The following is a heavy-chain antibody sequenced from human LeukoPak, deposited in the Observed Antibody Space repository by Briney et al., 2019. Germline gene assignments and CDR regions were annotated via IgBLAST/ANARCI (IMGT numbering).Heavy chain of an antibody. J-gene: IGHJ4*02. Sequence: ASVKVSCKVSGYTLTELSMHWVRQAPGKGLEWVGGFDPEDGETIYAQKFQGRVTMTEDTSTDTAYMELSSLRSEDTAVYYCATSTDFWSGYPNPPVYYFDYWGQGTLVTVSS. D-gene: IGHD3-3*01. CDR1: GYTLTELS. CDR3: ATSTDFWSGYPNPPVYYFDY. V-gene: IGHV1-24*01. CDR2: FDPEDGET.